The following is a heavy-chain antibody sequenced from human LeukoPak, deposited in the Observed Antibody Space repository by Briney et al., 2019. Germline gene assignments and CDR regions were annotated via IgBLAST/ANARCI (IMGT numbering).Heavy chain of an antibody. CDR3: ARSTYGGYVDY. CDR2: IYPGDSDT. J-gene: IGHJ4*02. Sequence: GASLQISCKGSGYSFTSYWIGWVRQMPGTRLEWMGIIYPGDSDTRYSPSFQGQVTISADKSISTAYLQWSSLKASDTAMYYCARSTYGGYVDYWGQGTLVTVSS. CDR1: GYSFTSYW. V-gene: IGHV5-51*01. D-gene: IGHD4/OR15-4a*01.